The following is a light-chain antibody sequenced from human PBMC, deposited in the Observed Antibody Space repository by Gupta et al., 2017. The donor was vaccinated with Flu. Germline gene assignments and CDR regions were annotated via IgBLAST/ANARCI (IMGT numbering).Light chain of an antibody. CDR3: SSYTNTNTLVV. V-gene: IGLV2-14*01. CDR1: NSDINIYNY. Sequence: ITISCTGTNSDINIYNYVSWYQQHPGKAPKRIMFEVSDRPSGVSNRFSGSKSCNTASLTISGLQAEDEADYYCSSYTNTNTLVVFGGGTKLTVL. J-gene: IGLJ3*02. CDR2: EVS.